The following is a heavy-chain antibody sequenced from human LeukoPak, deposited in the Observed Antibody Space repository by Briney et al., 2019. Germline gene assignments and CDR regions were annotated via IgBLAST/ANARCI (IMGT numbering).Heavy chain of an antibody. CDR3: ARAVPGTGFFY. D-gene: IGHD2-8*02. Sequence: GGSLRLSCAASGFTFSSYTMNWVRQAPGKGLERVSSISGSSSHIYYADSVKGRFTISRDNAKNSLYLQMNSLRAEDTAVYYCARAVPGTGFFYWGQGTLVTVSS. CDR2: ISGSSSHI. V-gene: IGHV3-21*01. CDR1: GFTFSSYT. J-gene: IGHJ4*02.